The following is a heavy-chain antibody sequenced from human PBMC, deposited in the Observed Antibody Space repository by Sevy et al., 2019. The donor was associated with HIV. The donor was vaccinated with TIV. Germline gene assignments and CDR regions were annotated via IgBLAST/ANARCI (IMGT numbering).Heavy chain of an antibody. Sequence: SETLSLTCAVYGGSFSGYYWSWIRQPPGKGLEWIGEINHTGSTNYNPSLKSRVTISVDTSKNQFSLKLSSVTAADTAVYYCARVGVLRYFDWWGGPVHAFDLWGQGTMVTVSS. D-gene: IGHD3-9*01. CDR2: INHTGST. CDR1: GGSFSGYY. J-gene: IGHJ3*01. CDR3: ARVGVLRYFDWWGGPVHAFDL. V-gene: IGHV4-34*01.